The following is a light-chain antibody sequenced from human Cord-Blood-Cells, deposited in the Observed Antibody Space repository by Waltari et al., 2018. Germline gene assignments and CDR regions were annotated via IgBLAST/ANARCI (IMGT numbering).Light chain of an antibody. CDR2: DVS. J-gene: IGLJ1*01. Sequence: QSALTQPASVSGSPGQSITISCTGTSSDVGGYNYVSWYQQHPGKAPKLMIYDVSNRPSGVSTRFSGSKSGNTASLTISGRQAEDEADYYCSSYASSSTWVFGTGTKVTVL. CDR3: SSYASSSTWV. CDR1: SSDVGGYNY. V-gene: IGLV2-14*03.